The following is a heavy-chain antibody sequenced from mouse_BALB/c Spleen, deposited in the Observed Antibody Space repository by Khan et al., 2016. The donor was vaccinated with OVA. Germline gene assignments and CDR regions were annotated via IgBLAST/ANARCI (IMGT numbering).Heavy chain of an antibody. D-gene: IGHD1-1*01. CDR3: ARENYYGSSHYAMDY. CDR2: ISPGSGTP. CDR1: GYTFTSYW. V-gene: IGHV1S41*01. Sequence: DLVKPGASVKLSCKASGYTFTSYWINWIKQRPGQGLEWIGRISPGSGTPYYNEMFKGKATLTVDTSSSTAYIQLSSLSSEDSAVYFCARENYYGSSHYAMDYWGQGTSVNVAS. J-gene: IGHJ4*01.